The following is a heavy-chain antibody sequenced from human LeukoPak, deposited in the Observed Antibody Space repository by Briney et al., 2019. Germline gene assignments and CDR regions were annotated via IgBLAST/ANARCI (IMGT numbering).Heavy chain of an antibody. V-gene: IGHV3-7*01. CDR1: GFTFSNYW. CDR3: ALKDGDYYGSGSYSY. J-gene: IGHJ4*02. D-gene: IGHD3-10*01. CDR2: IKQDGSEK. Sequence: PGGSLRLSCAASGFTFSNYWMSWVRQAPGKGLEWVANIKQDGSEKYYVDSVKGRFTISRDNAKNSLYLQMNSLRAEDTAVYYCALKDGDYYGSGSYSYWGQGTLVTVSS.